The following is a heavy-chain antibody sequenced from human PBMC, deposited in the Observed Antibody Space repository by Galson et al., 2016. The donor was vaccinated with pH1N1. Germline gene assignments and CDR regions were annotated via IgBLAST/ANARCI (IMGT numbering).Heavy chain of an antibody. CDR3: ARRYFDL. J-gene: IGHJ2*01. CDR1: GFTFSGYW. V-gene: IGHV3-7*01. CDR2: IKHDGSEL. Sequence: SLRLSCAASGFTFSGYWMHWVRQAPGKGLEWVANIKHDGSELYYVGSVKGRFTISRDNAKSSLYLQMNSLRAEDTAVYYCARRYFDLWGRGTLVTVSS.